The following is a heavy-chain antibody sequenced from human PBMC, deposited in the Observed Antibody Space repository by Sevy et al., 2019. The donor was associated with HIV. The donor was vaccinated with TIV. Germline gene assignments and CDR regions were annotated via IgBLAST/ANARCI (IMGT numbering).Heavy chain of an antibody. CDR2: INPNRGNT. J-gene: IGHJ4*02. D-gene: IGHD5-18*01. CDR3: SRDLRLRGYSYGCFDY. Sequence: ASVKVSCKASGYTFTGQYIHWVRQAPGQGLEWMGWINPNRGNTNYAQVFQGRVTMTRHTSISTAYMELSGLKSDDTAVYYCSRDLRLRGYSYGCFDYWGQGTLVTVSS. V-gene: IGHV1-2*02. CDR1: GYTFTGQY.